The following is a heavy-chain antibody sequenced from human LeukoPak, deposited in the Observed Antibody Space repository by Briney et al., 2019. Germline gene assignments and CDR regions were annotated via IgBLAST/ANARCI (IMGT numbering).Heavy chain of an antibody. CDR1: GFTFSSYG. D-gene: IGHD1-26*01. J-gene: IGHJ5*02. Sequence: PGGSLRLSCAASGFTFSSYGMHWVRQAPGKGREWVAFIRYDGSNKYYADSVKGRFTISRDNSKNTLYLQTNSLRAEDTAVYYCAKDKLVGAARDNWFDPWGQGTLVTVSS. CDR3: AKDKLVGAARDNWFDP. CDR2: IRYDGSNK. V-gene: IGHV3-30*02.